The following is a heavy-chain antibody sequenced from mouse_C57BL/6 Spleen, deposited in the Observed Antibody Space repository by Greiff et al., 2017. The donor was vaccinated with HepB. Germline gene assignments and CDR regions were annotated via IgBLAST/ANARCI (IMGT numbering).Heavy chain of an antibody. CDR3: ARSQGDYDVNWYFDV. CDR1: GYTFTSYW. Sequence: QVQLQQPGAELVKPGASVKMSCKASGYTFTSYWITWVKQRPGQGLEWIGDIYPGSGSTNYNEKFKSKATLTVDTSSSTAYMQLSSLTSEDSAVYYGARSQGDYDVNWYFDVWGTGTTVTVSS. CDR2: IYPGSGST. D-gene: IGHD2-4*01. V-gene: IGHV1-55*01. J-gene: IGHJ1*03.